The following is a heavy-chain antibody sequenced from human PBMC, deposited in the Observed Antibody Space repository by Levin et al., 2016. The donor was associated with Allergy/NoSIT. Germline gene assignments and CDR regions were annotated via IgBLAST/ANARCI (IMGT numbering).Heavy chain of an antibody. D-gene: IGHD5-12*01. CDR1: GFNFSIYG. Sequence: GESLKISCTVSGFNFSIYGLHWVRQAPGKGLEWVAVISYDGSNKFYADSVKGRFTISRDISKNTLYLQMNSLRVEDTAMYYCARDLLAQNTGWLNWFDTWGQGTPVTVSS. V-gene: IGHV3-30*03. J-gene: IGHJ5*02. CDR2: ISYDGSNK. CDR3: ARDLLAQNTGWLNWFDT.